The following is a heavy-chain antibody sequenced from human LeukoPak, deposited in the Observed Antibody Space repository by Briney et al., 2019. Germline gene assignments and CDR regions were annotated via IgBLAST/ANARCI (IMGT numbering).Heavy chain of an antibody. Sequence: ASVKVSCKASGYTFNSYYMHWVLQAPGQGLEWMGIINPSGGSTSHAQKFQGRVTMTRDTSTSTVYMELSSLRSEDTAVYYCARAGDTAMVIEYWGQGTLVTISS. CDR1: GYTFNSYY. CDR2: INPSGGST. J-gene: IGHJ4*02. V-gene: IGHV1-46*02. D-gene: IGHD5-18*01. CDR3: ARAGDTAMVIEY.